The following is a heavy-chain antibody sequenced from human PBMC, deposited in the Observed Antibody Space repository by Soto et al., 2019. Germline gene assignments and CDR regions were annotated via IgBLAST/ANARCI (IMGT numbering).Heavy chain of an antibody. Sequence: VGSLRLSCAASGFTFSSYSMNWVRQAPGKGLEWVSSISSSSSYIYYADSVKGRFTIPRDNAKNSLYLQMNSLRAEDTAVYYCARDQARGYSSLPLTGTDVWGQGTTVTVSS. CDR3: ARDQARGYSSLPLTGTDV. V-gene: IGHV3-21*01. D-gene: IGHD5-18*01. J-gene: IGHJ6*02. CDR1: GFTFSSYS. CDR2: ISSSSSYI.